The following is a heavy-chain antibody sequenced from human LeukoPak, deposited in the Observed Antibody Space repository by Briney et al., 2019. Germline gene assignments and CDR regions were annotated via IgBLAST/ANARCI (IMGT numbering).Heavy chain of an antibody. J-gene: IGHJ4*02. Sequence: GGSLRLSCAASGFTSSSYSMNWVRQAPGKGLVWVSRINSDGSSTSYADSVKGRFTISRDNAKNTLYLQMNSLRAEDTAVYYCASVPVGADPVDYWGQGTLVTVSS. V-gene: IGHV3-74*01. CDR1: GFTSSSYS. D-gene: IGHD1-26*01. CDR3: ASVPVGADPVDY. CDR2: INSDGSST.